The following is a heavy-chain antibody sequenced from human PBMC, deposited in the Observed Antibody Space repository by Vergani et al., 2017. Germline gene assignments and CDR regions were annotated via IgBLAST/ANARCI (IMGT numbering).Heavy chain of an antibody. CDR2: ISSSSSYI. V-gene: IGHV3-21*01. J-gene: IGHJ3*02. CDR3: GGSSYFDRPDAFDI. D-gene: IGHD3-9*01. Sequence: EVQLVESGGGLVKPSGSLRLSCAASGFTFSSYSTTWVRQAPGKGLEWVSPISSSSSYIYYADSVKGRFTISRDNAKKSLYLQMNSLRAEATAVYYCGGSSYFDRPDAFDIWGQGTMVTVSS. CDR1: GFTFSSYS.